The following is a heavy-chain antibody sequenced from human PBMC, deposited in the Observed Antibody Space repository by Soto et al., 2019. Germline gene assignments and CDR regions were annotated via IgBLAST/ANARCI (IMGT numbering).Heavy chain of an antibody. J-gene: IGHJ5*02. D-gene: IGHD2-15*01. CDR2: INHSGST. CDR1: GGSFSGDY. CDR3: ARGRFVPLLTTWGFGNRFDP. V-gene: IGHV4-34*01. Sequence: PSGTLALTCAVYGGSFSGDYWSWIRQPPGKGLEWIGEINHSGSTNYNPSLKSRVTISVDTSKNQFSLKLSSVTAADTAVYYCARGRFVPLLTTWGFGNRFDPWGQGALVTVPS.